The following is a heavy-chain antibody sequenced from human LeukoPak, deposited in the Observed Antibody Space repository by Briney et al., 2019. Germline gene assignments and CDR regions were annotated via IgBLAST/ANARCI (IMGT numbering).Heavy chain of an antibody. D-gene: IGHD2-15*01. CDR1: GGSISSGDYY. J-gene: IGHJ5*02. V-gene: IGHV4-30-4*01. CDR2: IYYSGST. CDR3: ARGPRIVAVVAATHYWFDP. Sequence: SQTLSLTCTVSGGSISSGDYYWSWIRQPPGTGLEWIGYIYYSGSTYYNPSLKSRVTISVDTSKNQFSLKLSSVTAADTAVYYCARGPRIVAVVAATHYWFDPWGQGTLVTVSS.